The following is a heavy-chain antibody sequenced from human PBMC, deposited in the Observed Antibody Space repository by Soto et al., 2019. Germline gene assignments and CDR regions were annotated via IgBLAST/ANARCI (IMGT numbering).Heavy chain of an antibody. D-gene: IGHD6-19*01. Sequence: ASVKVSCKASGYTFTSYAMHWVRQAPGQRLEWMGWINAGNGNTKYSQKFQGRVTITRDTSASTAYMGLSSLRSEDTAVFFCARAVAVPADFDYWGQGTLVTVSS. CDR1: GYTFTSYA. V-gene: IGHV1-3*01. CDR2: INAGNGNT. J-gene: IGHJ4*02. CDR3: ARAVAVPADFDY.